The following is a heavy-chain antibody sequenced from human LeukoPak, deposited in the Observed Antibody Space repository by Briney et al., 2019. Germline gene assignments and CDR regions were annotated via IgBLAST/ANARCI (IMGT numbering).Heavy chain of an antibody. CDR3: ARDRSRRWLQSDAFDI. V-gene: IGHV3-30*04. CDR2: ISYDGSNK. J-gene: IGHJ3*02. D-gene: IGHD5-24*01. CDR1: GFTFSSYA. Sequence: GGSLRLSCAASGFTFSSYAMSWVRQAPGKGLEWVAVISYDGSNKYYADSVKGRFTISRDNSKNTLYLQMNSLRAEDTAVYYCARDRSRRWLQSDAFDIWGQGTMVTVSS.